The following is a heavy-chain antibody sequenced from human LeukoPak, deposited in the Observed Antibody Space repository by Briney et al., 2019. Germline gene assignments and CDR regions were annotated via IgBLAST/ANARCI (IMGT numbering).Heavy chain of an antibody. D-gene: IGHD4-17*01. V-gene: IGHV3-23*01. Sequence: EGCLRLSCAASEFTFSKYGMSWVRQAPGKGLEWVSSISGSGGNSQYADSVQGRFAISRDNSKNTLYLQMNSLRVEDTAVYFCARDPNGDYIGAFDMWGRGTMVSVSS. J-gene: IGHJ3*02. CDR2: ISGSGGNS. CDR3: ARDPNGDYIGAFDM. CDR1: EFTFSKYG.